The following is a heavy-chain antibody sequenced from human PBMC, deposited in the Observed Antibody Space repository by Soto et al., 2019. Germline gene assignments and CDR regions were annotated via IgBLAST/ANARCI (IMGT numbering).Heavy chain of an antibody. J-gene: IGHJ5*02. Sequence: SETLSLTCAVSGGSISSSNWWSWVRQPQGKGLEWIGEIYHSGSTNYNPSLKSRVTISVDKSKNQFSLKLSSVTAADTAVYYCARDYMVRGVMRWFDPWGQGTLVTVS. CDR3: ARDYMVRGVMRWFDP. CDR2: IYHSGST. V-gene: IGHV4-4*02. D-gene: IGHD3-10*01. CDR1: GGSISSSNW.